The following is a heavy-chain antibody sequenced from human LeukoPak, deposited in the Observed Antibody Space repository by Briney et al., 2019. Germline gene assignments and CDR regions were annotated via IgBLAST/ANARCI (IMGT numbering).Heavy chain of an antibody. V-gene: IGHV3-23*01. Sequence: PGGSLRLSCAASGFTFDDYAMHWVRQAPGKGLEWVSAISGSGGSSYYADTVKGRFTISRDNSKNTLYLHMIRLRAEDTAVYYCAKDQGDGYNWRRSAFDIWGQGTMVTVSS. CDR2: ISGSGGSS. J-gene: IGHJ3*02. D-gene: IGHD5-24*01. CDR1: GFTFDDYA. CDR3: AKDQGDGYNWRRSAFDI.